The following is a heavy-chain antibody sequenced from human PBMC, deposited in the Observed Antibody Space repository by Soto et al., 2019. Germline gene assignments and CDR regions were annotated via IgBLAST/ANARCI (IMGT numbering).Heavy chain of an antibody. J-gene: IGHJ6*02. CDR2: IKQDGSEK. D-gene: IGHD2-2*01. CDR3: ARAGDIVVVPAAMGHYYYYGMDV. CDR1: GFTFSSYW. V-gene: IGHV3-7*05. Sequence: GGSLRLSCAASGFTFSSYWMSWVRQAPGKGLEWVANIKQDGSEKYYVDSVKGRFTISRDNAKNSLYLQMNSLRAEDTAVYYCARAGDIVVVPAAMGHYYYYGMDVWGQGTTVTVSS.